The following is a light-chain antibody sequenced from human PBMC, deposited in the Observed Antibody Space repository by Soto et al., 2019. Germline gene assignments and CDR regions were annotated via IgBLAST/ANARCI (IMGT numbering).Light chain of an antibody. Sequence: VLTQTPLSSPVTLGQPASISCRSSQSLVYSDGNTYLSWLQQSPGQPPRLLIYPVSNRFSGVPDRLGGSGAGTDFKLKISRVEAEDVVVYSCLQLSHFPRTFGQGTMVEIK. CDR1: QSLVYSDGNTY. V-gene: IGKV2-24*01. CDR2: PVS. J-gene: IGKJ1*01. CDR3: LQLSHFPRT.